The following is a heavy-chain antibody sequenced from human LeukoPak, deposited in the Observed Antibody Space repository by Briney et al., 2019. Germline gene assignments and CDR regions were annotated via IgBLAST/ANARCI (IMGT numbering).Heavy chain of an antibody. CDR2: ISTDGYTT. V-gene: IGHV3-74*01. Sequence: GGSLRLSCAASGLAFSAYKMHWVRQAPRKGLVWVSRISTDGYTTDYADFVQGRFTASRDNTKNTWSLEMNSLRAEDTAVYYCVVGGGPGYWGQGTLVTVSS. J-gene: IGHJ4*02. CDR1: GLAFSAYK. CDR3: VVGGGPGY. D-gene: IGHD2-15*01.